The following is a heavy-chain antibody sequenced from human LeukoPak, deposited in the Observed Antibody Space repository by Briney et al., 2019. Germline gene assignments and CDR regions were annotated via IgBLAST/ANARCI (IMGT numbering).Heavy chain of an antibody. CDR2: ISGSGGST. J-gene: IGHJ4*02. V-gene: IGHV3-23*01. Sequence: GRSLRLSCAASGFTFSSYAMSWVCQAPGKGLEWVSAISGSGGSTYYADSVKGRFTISRDNSKNTLYLQMNSLRAEDTAVYYCAKDLYGDYVYYFDYWGQGTLVTVSS. CDR3: AKDLYGDYVYYFDY. CDR1: GFTFSSYA. D-gene: IGHD4-17*01.